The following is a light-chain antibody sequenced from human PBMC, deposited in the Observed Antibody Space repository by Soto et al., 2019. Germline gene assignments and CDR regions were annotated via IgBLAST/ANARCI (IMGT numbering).Light chain of an antibody. J-gene: IGKJ1*01. CDR3: QHYNSYSEA. CDR1: QTISSW. Sequence: DIQMTHSPSTLSGSVGDGVAITHRASQTISSWLAWYQQKPGKAPKLLIYKASTLKSGVPSRFSGSGSGTEFTLTISSLQPDDFATYYCQHYNSYSEAFGQGTKVDIK. CDR2: KAS. V-gene: IGKV1-5*03.